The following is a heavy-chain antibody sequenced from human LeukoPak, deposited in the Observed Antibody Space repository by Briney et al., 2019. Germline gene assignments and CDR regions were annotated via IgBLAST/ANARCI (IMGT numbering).Heavy chain of an antibody. CDR3: ARYVEILRNYYDSSGEAYYFDY. CDR2: IIPILGIA. V-gene: IGHV1-69*04. Sequence: ASVKVSCKASGGTFSSYAISWVRQAPGQGLEWMGRIIPILGIANYAQKFQGRVTITADKSTSTAYMELSSLRSEDTAVYYCARYVEILRNYYDSSGEAYYFDYWGQGTLVTVSS. J-gene: IGHJ4*02. D-gene: IGHD3-22*01. CDR1: GGTFSSYA.